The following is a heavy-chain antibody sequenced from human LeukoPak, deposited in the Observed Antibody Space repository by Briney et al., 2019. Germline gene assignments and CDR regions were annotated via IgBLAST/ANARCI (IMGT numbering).Heavy chain of an antibody. V-gene: IGHV3-48*03. CDR1: GFTFSSYE. D-gene: IGHD5-18*01. CDR3: ARGYTYVFD. CDR2: ISSSGNTI. Sequence: PGGSLRLSCAASGFTFSSYEMNWVRQAPGKGLEWVSYISSSGNTIYYADSVEGRFTISRDNAKNSLYLQMNSLRAEDTAVYYCARGYTYVFDWGQGTLVTVSS. J-gene: IGHJ4*02.